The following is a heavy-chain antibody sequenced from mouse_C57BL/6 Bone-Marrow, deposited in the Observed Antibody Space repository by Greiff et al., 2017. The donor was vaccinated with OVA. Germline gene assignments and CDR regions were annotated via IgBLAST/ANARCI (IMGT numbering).Heavy chain of an antibody. CDR3: ARNGNDGYPDY. CDR2: IWSGGGT. V-gene: IGHV2-2*01. J-gene: IGHJ2*01. CDR1: GFSLTSYG. D-gene: IGHD2-3*01. Sequence: QVQLKESGPGLVQPSQSLSITCTVSGFSLTSYGVHWVRQSPGKGLEWLGVIWSGGGTDYNAAFISRLSISKDNSKSPVFFKMNSLQADDTAIYYWARNGNDGYPDYWGQGTTLTVSS.